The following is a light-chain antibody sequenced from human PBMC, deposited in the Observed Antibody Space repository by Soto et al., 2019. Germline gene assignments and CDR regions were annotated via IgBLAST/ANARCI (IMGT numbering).Light chain of an antibody. CDR3: CSYRSGTSV. CDR1: STDDSGRNY. J-gene: IGLJ1*01. V-gene: IGLV2-14*01. Sequence: QSVLTQPASVSGSPGQSITISCTGTSTDDSGRNYVSWYQQHPGKAPKVIIYEVTNRPSGISHRFSGSKSGNTASLTISGLQAEDEADYYCCSYRSGTSVFGTGTKVTVL. CDR2: EVT.